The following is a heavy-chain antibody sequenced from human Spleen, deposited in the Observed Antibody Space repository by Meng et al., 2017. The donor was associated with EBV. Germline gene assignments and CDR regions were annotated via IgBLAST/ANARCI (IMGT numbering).Heavy chain of an antibody. V-gene: IGHV4-34*12. CDR2: VIHSGNT. Sequence: QVQLPRGGAGLLKPSGTLSLTCTVYGDSFSAYYWRWIRQPPGRGLEWIGDVIHSGNTSYSPSLKSRVTISVDTSKRQFSLKLRSMTAADTAVYYCATGWGKANYWGQGTLVTVSS. CDR1: GDSFSAYY. CDR3: ATGWGKANY. J-gene: IGHJ4*02. D-gene: IGHD3-16*01.